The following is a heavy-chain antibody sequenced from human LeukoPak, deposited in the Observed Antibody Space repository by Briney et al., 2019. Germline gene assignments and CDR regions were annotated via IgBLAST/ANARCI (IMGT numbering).Heavy chain of an antibody. J-gene: IGHJ6*03. CDR3: ARDCSGGSCYSYYYYYMDV. CDR1: GFTFSSYW. V-gene: IGHV3-7*01. CDR2: IKQDGSEK. D-gene: IGHD2-15*01. Sequence: GGSLRLSCAASGFTFSSYWMSWVRQAPGKGLEWVANIKQDGSEKYYVDSVKGRFTISRDNAKNSLYLQMNSLRAEDTAVYYCARDCSGGSCYSYYYYYMDVWGEGTTVTVSS.